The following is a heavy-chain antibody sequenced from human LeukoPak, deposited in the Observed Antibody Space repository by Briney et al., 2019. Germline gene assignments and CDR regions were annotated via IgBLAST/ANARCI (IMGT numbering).Heavy chain of an antibody. D-gene: IGHD3-10*01. V-gene: IGHV4-39*07. CDR3: TKAFGNVRGET. J-gene: IGHJ4*02. CDR1: SGSISSSSFY. CDR2: IYYSGNT. Sequence: PSETLSLTCTVSSGSISSSSFYWGWIRQSRGKGLEWIGSIYYSGNTYYNPSLKSRITISVDPSKNQVSLKLSSVTAADTAVYYCTKAFGNVRGETWGQGTLVTVSS.